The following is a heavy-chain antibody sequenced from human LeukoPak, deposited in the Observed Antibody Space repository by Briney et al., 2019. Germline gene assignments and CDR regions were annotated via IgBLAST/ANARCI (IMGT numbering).Heavy chain of an antibody. CDR2: INPSGGST. V-gene: IGHV1-46*01. J-gene: IGHJ4*02. CDR1: GFTFTSYY. CDR3: ARSTSRKSYYFDY. Sequence: ASVKVSCKASGFTFTSYYMHWVRQAPGQGLEWMGIINPSGGSTSYAQKFQGRVTTTRDTSTSTVYMDLSSLRSEDTAVYYCARSTSRKSYYFDYWGQGTLVTVSS. D-gene: IGHD1-26*01.